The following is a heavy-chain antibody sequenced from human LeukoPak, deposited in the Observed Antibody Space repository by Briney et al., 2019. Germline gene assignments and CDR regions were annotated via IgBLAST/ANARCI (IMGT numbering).Heavy chain of an antibody. Sequence: PSETLSLTCAVYSGSFSGYYWSWIRQPPGKGLEWIGEINHSGSTNYNPSLKSRVTISVDTSKNQFSLKLSSVTAADTAVYYCARQVLVVVPAAIGGGYYYYGMDVWGQGTTVTVSS. CDR2: INHSGST. CDR1: SGSFSGYY. D-gene: IGHD2-2*01. V-gene: IGHV4-34*01. J-gene: IGHJ6*02. CDR3: ARQVLVVVPAAIGGGYYYYGMDV.